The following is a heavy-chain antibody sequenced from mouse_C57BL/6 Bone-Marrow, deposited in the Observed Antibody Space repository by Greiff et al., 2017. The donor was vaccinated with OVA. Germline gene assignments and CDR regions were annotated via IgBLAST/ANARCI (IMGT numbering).Heavy chain of an antibody. V-gene: IGHV1-55*01. D-gene: IGHD2-4*01. CDR1: GYTFTSYW. J-gene: IGHJ2*01. CDR3: AREDYDYIYFDY. CDR2: LYPGSGST. Sequence: QVQLQQSGAELVKPGASVKMSCKASGYTFTSYWITWVKQRPGQGLEWIGDLYPGSGSTNYNEKFKSKATLTVDTSSSTAYMQLSSLTSEDSAVYYCAREDYDYIYFDYRGQGTTLTVSS.